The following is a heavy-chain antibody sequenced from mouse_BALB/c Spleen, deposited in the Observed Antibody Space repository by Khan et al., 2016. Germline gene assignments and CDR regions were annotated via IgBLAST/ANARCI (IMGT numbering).Heavy chain of an antibody. CDR1: GYAFPNYL. D-gene: IGHD3-2*01. Sequence: QVQLPPSGAALVRPWTSVKVSCKASGYAFPNYLIEWVKQRPGQGLEWFGVINRGGGGTNYNEKFKGQATMTADKSYSPVYMQLGSLTSDDSAVYFCARGQLRLPWFAYWGQGTLVTVSA. J-gene: IGHJ3*01. CDR3: ARGQLRLPWFAY. CDR2: INRGGGGT. V-gene: IGHV1-54*01.